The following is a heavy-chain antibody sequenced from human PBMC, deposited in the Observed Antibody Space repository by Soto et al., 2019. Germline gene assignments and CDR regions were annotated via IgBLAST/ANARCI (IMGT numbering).Heavy chain of an antibody. D-gene: IGHD2-21*02. Sequence: SETLSLTCTVSGGSISSYYWSWIRQPPGKGLEWIGYIYYSGSTNYNPSLKSRVTISVDTSKNQFSLKLSSVTAADTAVYYCARRAKGDRYYFDYWGQGTLVTVSS. CDR1: GGSISSYY. CDR2: IYYSGST. V-gene: IGHV4-59*08. J-gene: IGHJ4*02. CDR3: ARRAKGDRYYFDY.